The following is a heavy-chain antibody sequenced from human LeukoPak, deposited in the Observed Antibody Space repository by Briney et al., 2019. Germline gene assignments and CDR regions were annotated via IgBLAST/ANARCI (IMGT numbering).Heavy chain of an antibody. CDR3: ASLSALYDSDY. J-gene: IGHJ4*02. V-gene: IGHV3-33*08. Sequence: GGSLRLSCAASGFTVSSNYMSWVRQAPGKGLEWVAVIWYDGSNKYYADSVKGRFTISRDNSKNTLYLQMNSLRAEDTAVYYCASLSALYDSDYWGQGTLVTVSS. CDR1: GFTVSSNY. CDR2: IWYDGSNK. D-gene: IGHD3-16*01.